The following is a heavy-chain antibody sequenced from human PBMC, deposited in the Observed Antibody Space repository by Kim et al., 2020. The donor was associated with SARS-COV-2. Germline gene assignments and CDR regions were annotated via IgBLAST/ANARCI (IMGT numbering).Heavy chain of an antibody. CDR3: VRQVAGSNFDV. Sequence: GGSLRLSCGASGFTFTSHDLQWVRQAPGKGPEWISGVSGSGDREFYAGSVKGRFTISRDNSKNTVYLQLNILRAEDTAIYYCVRQVAGSNFDVWGQGTMV. CDR1: GFTFTSHD. D-gene: IGHD3-10*01. J-gene: IGHJ3*01. CDR2: VSGSGDRE. V-gene: IGHV3-23*01.